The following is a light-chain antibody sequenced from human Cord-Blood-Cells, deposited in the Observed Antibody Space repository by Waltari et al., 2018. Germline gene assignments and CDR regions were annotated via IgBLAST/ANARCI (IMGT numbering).Light chain of an antibody. CDR2: DVS. J-gene: IGLJ1*01. V-gene: IGLV2-14*01. CDR1: SRDVGGYNY. CDR3: SSYTSSSTYV. Sequence: QSALTQPASVSGSPGQSITISCTGTSRDVGGYNYVTWYQQHPGKAPKRIIYDVSKRPSGVSNRFSGSKSGNTASLTISGLQAEDEADYYCSSYTSSSTYVFGTGTKVTVL.